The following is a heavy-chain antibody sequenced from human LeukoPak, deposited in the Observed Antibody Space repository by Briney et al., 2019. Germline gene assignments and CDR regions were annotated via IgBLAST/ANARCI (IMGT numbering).Heavy chain of an antibody. CDR2: ISYDGSDK. J-gene: IGHJ4*02. CDR3: ARDVGGKSGDYYFDY. Sequence: PGGSLRLSRAASGFTFSSYAIHWVRRAPGKGLEWVAVISYDGSDKHYADFLKGRFTISRDNSKNTLYLQMNSLRAEDTAVYYCARDVGGKSGDYYFDYWGQGTLVTVSS. D-gene: IGHD4-23*01. CDR1: GFTFSSYA. V-gene: IGHV3-30-3*01.